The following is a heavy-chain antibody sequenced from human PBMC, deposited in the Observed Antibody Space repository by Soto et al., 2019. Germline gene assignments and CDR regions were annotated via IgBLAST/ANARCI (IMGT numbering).Heavy chain of an antibody. J-gene: IGHJ6*02. Sequence: GGFLRLSCAASGFTFSSYAMSWVRQAPGKGLEWVSAISGSGGSTYYADSVKGRFTISRDNSKNTLYLQMNSLRAEDTAVYYCAKQGPDPYYYYGMDVWGQGTTVTVSS. V-gene: IGHV3-23*01. CDR3: AKQGPDPYYYYGMDV. CDR1: GFTFSSYA. CDR2: ISGSGGST.